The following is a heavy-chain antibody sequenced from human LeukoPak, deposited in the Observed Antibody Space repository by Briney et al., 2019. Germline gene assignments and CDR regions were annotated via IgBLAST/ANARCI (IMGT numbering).Heavy chain of an antibody. Sequence: SETLSLTCTVSGGSISSSSYYWGWIRQPPGKGLEWIGSIYYSGSTYYNPSLKSRVTISVDTSKNQFSLKLSSVTAADTAVYYCARDRYYYDSSGYPEGYWFDPWGQGTLVTVSS. CDR1: GGSISSSSYY. V-gene: IGHV4-39*02. J-gene: IGHJ5*02. D-gene: IGHD3-22*01. CDR2: IYYSGST. CDR3: ARDRYYYDSSGYPEGYWFDP.